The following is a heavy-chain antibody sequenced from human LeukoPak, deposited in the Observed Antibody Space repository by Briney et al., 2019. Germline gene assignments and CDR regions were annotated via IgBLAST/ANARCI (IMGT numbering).Heavy chain of an antibody. D-gene: IGHD3-22*01. CDR2: ISKDGSDK. Sequence: GGSLRLSCAASGFTFSDYAMHWVRQAPGKGLEWVAVISKDGSDKYYPGSVRGRFTISRDNSKNTIYLQMDSLRAEDTAIYYCARGTLYDSSGYYGDPSTPTDYWGQGTLVTVSS. V-gene: IGHV3-30-3*01. CDR1: GFTFSDYA. J-gene: IGHJ4*02. CDR3: ARGTLYDSSGYYGDPSTPTDY.